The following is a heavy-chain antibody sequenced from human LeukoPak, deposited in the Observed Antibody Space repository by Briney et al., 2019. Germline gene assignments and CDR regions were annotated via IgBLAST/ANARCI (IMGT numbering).Heavy chain of an antibody. D-gene: IGHD3-16*01. J-gene: IGHJ4*02. CDR2: INPNSGGT. V-gene: IGHV1-2*02. CDR1: GYTFTGYY. CDR3: ARSRDKYYAYFDY. Sequence: ASVKVSCKASGYTFTGYYMHWVRQAPGQGLEWMGWINPNSGGTNYAQKFQSRVTMTRDTSITTAYMELSRLRSDDTAVYYCARSRDKYYAYFDYWGQGTLVTVSS.